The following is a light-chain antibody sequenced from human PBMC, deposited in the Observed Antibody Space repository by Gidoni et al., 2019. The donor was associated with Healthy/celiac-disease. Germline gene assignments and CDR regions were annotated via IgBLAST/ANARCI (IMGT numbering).Light chain of an antibody. J-gene: IGKJ1*01. Sequence: AIQMPHSPSSLSASVGDRVTITCRASQGIRNDLGWYQQKPGKAPKLLIYAASSLQSGVPSRFSGSGSGTDFTLTISSLQPEDFATYYCQQDYNNPWTFGQGTKVEIK. CDR1: QGIRND. V-gene: IGKV1-6*01. CDR2: AAS. CDR3: QQDYNNPWT.